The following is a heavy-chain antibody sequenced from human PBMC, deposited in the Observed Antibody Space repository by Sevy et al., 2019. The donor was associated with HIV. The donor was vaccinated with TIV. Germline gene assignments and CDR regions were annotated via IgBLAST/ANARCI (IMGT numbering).Heavy chain of an antibody. D-gene: IGHD6-19*01. CDR3: ASTFYSSDGPLD. V-gene: IGHV3-53*01. CDR1: GFTVGSAY. J-gene: IGHJ4*02. CDR2: LYSGGST. Sequence: GESLNISCAASGFTVGSAYMSWVRQAPGKGLEWVSILYSGGSTYYADYVKGRFTISRDNSKNTLYLQMHSLRVEDTAVYYCASTFYSSDGPLDWGQGTLVTVSS.